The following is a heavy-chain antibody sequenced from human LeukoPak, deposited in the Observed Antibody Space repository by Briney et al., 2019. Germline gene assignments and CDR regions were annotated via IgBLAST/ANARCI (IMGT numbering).Heavy chain of an antibody. V-gene: IGHV4-39*07. J-gene: IGHJ4*02. CDR1: GVSISSGSNY. Sequence: SETLSLTCNVSGVSISSGSNYWGWIRQPPGKTLEWIGSIYSSGSTYYNSSLKSRVIILIDTSKSHFSLTLSSVTAAGTAVYYCARDRHWTNDWVFDYWGQGTLVTVSS. CDR3: ARDRHWTNDWVFDY. CDR2: IYSSGST. D-gene: IGHD1/OR15-1a*01.